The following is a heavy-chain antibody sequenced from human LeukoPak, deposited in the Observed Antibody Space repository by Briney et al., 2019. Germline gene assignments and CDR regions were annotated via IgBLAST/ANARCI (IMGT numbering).Heavy chain of an antibody. J-gene: IGHJ5*02. CDR1: GFTFSIYD. Sequence: ASVKVSCKASGFTFSIYDINWVRQATGQGLEWMGWMNPNNGNTAYAQKFQGRVTMTRNTSISTAYMELSRLRSEDTAVYYCARGLGLAVAGNNWFDPWGQGTLVTVSS. CDR2: MNPNNGNT. D-gene: IGHD6-19*01. V-gene: IGHV1-8*01. CDR3: ARGLGLAVAGNNWFDP.